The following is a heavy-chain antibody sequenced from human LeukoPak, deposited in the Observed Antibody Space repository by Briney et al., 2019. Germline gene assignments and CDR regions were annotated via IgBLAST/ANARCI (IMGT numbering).Heavy chain of an antibody. CDR2: VHHSGGT. V-gene: IGHV4-4*02. CDR3: ARGGYCSSTSCFNWFDP. Sequence: SETLSLTCTVSGGSITSNHWSWVRQPPGKGLEWIGQVHHSGGTSYNPSLRSRVTISIDKSKNQFSLKLSSVTAADTAVYYCARGGYCSSTSCFNWFDPWGQGTLVTVSS. CDR1: GGSITSNH. D-gene: IGHD2-2*01. J-gene: IGHJ5*02.